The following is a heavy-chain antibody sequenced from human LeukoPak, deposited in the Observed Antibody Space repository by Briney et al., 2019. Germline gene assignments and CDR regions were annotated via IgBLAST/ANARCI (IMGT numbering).Heavy chain of an antibody. CDR3: ARPGVATGRDAFHV. V-gene: IGHV3-48*03. CDR2: ISSSGSTI. D-gene: IGHD3-10*01. Sequence: PGGSLRLSCAASGFTFSSYEMNWVRQAPGKGLEWVSYISSSGSTIYYADSVRGRFTISRDNAKNSLYLQMNSLRAEDTAVYYCARPGVATGRDAFHVWGQGTMVTVSS. CDR1: GFTFSSYE. J-gene: IGHJ3*01.